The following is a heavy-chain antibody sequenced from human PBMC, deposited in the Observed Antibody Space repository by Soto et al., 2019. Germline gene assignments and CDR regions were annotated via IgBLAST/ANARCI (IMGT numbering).Heavy chain of an antibody. V-gene: IGHV3-23*01. CDR3: ARKSRLYYYDSSGYYHYPDYFDY. CDR1: GFTFRSYA. J-gene: IGHJ4*02. D-gene: IGHD3-22*01. CDR2: ISGSGGST. Sequence: PGGSQRLSCAASGFTFRSYAMSWVRQAPGKGLEWVSAISGSGGSTYYADSVKGRFTISRDNSKNTLYLQMNSLRAEDTAVYYCARKSRLYYYDSSGYYHYPDYFDYWGQGTLVTVSS.